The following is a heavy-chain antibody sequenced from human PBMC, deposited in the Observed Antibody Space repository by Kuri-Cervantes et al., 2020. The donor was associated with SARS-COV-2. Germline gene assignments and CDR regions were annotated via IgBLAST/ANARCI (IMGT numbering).Heavy chain of an antibody. CDR3: ASDFCSSYYYYYYADV. CDR2: ISYDGSNK. V-gene: IGHV3-30-3*01. Sequence: LSLTCAASGLTFSTFAMHWVRQAPGKGLEWVAVISYDGSNKYYADSVKGRFTISRDNSKNTLYLQMNSLRAEDTAVYYCASDFCSSYYYYYYADVWGKGTTVTVSS. D-gene: IGHD6-6*01. J-gene: IGHJ6*03. CDR1: GLTFSTFA.